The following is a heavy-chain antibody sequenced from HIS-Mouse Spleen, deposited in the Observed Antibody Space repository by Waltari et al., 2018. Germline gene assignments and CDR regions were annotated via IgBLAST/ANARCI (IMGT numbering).Heavy chain of an antibody. Sequence: QVHLVQSGPQVKKPGASVKASFKGSGNPSPRHTIHGVRQAPGQGLEWMGWINPNSGGTNYAQKFQGRVTMTRDTSISTAYMELSRLRSDDTAVYYCARDYYGSGSYYYYYGMDVWGQGTTVTVSS. J-gene: IGHJ6*02. D-gene: IGHD3-10*01. CDR2: INPNSGGT. CDR3: ARDYYGSGSYYYYYGMDV. V-gene: IGHV1-2*02. CDR1: GNPSPRHT.